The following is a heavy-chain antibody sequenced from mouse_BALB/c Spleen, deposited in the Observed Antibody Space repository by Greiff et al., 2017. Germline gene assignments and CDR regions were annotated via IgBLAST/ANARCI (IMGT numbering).Heavy chain of an antibody. J-gene: IGHJ4*01. CDR3: ERDRGGLYAMDY. CDR1: GFTFSDYY. D-gene: IGHD3-1*01. V-gene: IGHV5-4*02. CDR2: ISDGGSYT. Sequence: EVQLVESGGGLVKPGGSLKLSCAASGFTFSDYYMYWVRQTPEKRLEWVATISDGGSYTYYPDSVKGRFTISRDNAKNNLYLQMSSLKSEDTAMYYCERDRGGLYAMDYWGQGTSVTVSS.